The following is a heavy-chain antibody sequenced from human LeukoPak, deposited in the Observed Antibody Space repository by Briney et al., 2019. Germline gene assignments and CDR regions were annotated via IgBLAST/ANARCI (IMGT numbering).Heavy chain of an antibody. CDR1: GFTFSSYA. CDR3: AKDRGMFLVGYLDY. CDR2: ISYDGSNK. J-gene: IGHJ4*02. V-gene: IGHV3-30*04. D-gene: IGHD2-15*01. Sequence: PGGSLRLSCAASGFTFSSYAMHWVRQAPGKGLEWVAVISYDGSNKYYADSVKGRFTISRDNSKNTLYLQMNSLRAEDTAVYYCAKDRGMFLVGYLDYWGQGTLVTVSS.